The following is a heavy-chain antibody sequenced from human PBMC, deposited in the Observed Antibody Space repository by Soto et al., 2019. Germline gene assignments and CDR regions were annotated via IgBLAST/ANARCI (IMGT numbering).Heavy chain of an antibody. Sequence: PGGSLRLSCAASGFTFDDYAMHWVRQAPGKGLEWVSGISWNSGSIGYADSVKGRFTISRDNAKNSLYLQMNSLRAEDTALYYCAKGGHYDFWSGRTFDCWGQGTLVTVSS. V-gene: IGHV3-9*01. J-gene: IGHJ4*02. CDR3: AKGGHYDFWSGRTFDC. CDR1: GFTFDDYA. D-gene: IGHD3-3*01. CDR2: ISWNSGSI.